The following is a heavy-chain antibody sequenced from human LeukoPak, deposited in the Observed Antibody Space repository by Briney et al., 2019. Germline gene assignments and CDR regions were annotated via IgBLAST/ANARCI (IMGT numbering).Heavy chain of an antibody. D-gene: IGHD2-2*01. V-gene: IGHV4-30-4*01. CDR2: IYYSGST. J-gene: IGHJ4*02. Sequence: SETLSLTCTVSGGSISSGDYYWSWIRQPPGKGLEWIGYIYYSGSTYYNPSLKSQVTISVDTSKNQFSLKLSSVTAADTAVYYCARGGTRPDYYFDYWGQGTLLTVSS. CDR3: ARGGTRPDYYFDY. CDR1: GGSISSGDYY.